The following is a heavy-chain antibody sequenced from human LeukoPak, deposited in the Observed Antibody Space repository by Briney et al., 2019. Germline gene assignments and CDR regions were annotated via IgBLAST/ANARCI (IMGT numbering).Heavy chain of an antibody. CDR1: GYTFTSYG. J-gene: IGHJ3*02. CDR3: ARDQGYYDFWSGYRYAFDI. V-gene: IGHV1-18*01. CDR2: ISAYNGNT. D-gene: IGHD3-3*01. Sequence: EASVKVSCKASGYTFTSYGISWVRQAPGQGLEWMGWISAYNGNTNYAQKLQGRVTMTTDTSTSTAYMELRSLRSDDTAVYYCARDQGYYDFWSGYRYAFDIWGQGTMVTVSS.